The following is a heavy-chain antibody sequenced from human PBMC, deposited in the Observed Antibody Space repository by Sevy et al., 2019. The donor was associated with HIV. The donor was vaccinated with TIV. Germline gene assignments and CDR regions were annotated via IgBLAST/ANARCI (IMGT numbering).Heavy chain of an antibody. V-gene: IGHV3-11*06. CDR3: ARALREYYYGSGSSEFDP. D-gene: IGHD3-10*01. Sequence: GGSLRLSCAASGLTFSDYYMSWIRQAPGKGLEWVSYITSSSSYTNYADSVKGRFTISRDNAKNSLYLQMNSLRAEDTAVYYCARALREYYYGSGSSEFDPWRQGTLVTVSS. CDR2: ITSSSSYT. CDR1: GLTFSDYY. J-gene: IGHJ5*02.